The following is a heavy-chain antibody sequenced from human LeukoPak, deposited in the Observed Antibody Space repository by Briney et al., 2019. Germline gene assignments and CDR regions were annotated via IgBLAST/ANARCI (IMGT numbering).Heavy chain of an antibody. V-gene: IGHV1-2*02. CDR3: ARDSLQEEFDY. D-gene: IGHD5-24*01. J-gene: IGHJ4*02. CDR1: GYTFTSYG. CDR2: ISPNSGGT. Sequence: ASVKVSCKASGYTFTSYGISWVRQAPGQGLEWMGWISPNSGGTNYAQKFQGRVTMTRDTSISTAYMELSRLRSDDTAVYYCARDSLQEEFDYWGQGTLVTASS.